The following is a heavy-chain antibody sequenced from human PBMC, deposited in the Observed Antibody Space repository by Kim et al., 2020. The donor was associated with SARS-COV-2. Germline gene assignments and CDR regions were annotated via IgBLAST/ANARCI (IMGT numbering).Heavy chain of an antibody. CDR1: GGSFSGYY. D-gene: IGHD5-18*01. CDR3: ARERIQLWLYYFDY. CDR2: INHSGST. Sequence: SETLSLTCAVYGGSFSGYYWSWIRQPPGKGLEWIGEINHSGSTNYNPSLKSRVTISVDTSKNQFSLKLSSVTAADTAVYYCARERIQLWLYYFDYWGQGTLVTVSS. J-gene: IGHJ4*02. V-gene: IGHV4-34*01.